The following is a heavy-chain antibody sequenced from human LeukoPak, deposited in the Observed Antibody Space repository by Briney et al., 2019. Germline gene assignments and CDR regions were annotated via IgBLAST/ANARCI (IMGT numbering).Heavy chain of an antibody. J-gene: IGHJ4*02. CDR3: AAEYYYDSSGYHKPTIDY. D-gene: IGHD3-22*01. CDR2: IKRKSGGGTP. CDR1: GFTLSNAW. Sequence: GGSLRLSCAASGFTLSNAWMSWARQASGKGREWVGRIKRKSGGGTPAYAPPVKGRFTISRDDSKNTLYLQMNSLKTEDTAVYYCAAEYYYDSSGYHKPTIDYWGQGTLVTVSS. V-gene: IGHV3-15*01.